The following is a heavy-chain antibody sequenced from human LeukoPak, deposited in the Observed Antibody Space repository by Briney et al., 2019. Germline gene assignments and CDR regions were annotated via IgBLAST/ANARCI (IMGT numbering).Heavy chain of an antibody. CDR2: INPSGGST. CDR3: ARPLIALKDYYYGMDV. CDR1: GYTLTSYY. D-gene: IGHD2-8*01. V-gene: IGHV1-46*01. J-gene: IGHJ6*02. Sequence: GASVKVSCKASGYTLTSYYMHWVRQAPGQGLEWMGVINPSGGSTRSAQKFQGRVTITRDTSTSTVYMELSSLRSEDTAVYYCARPLIALKDYYYGMDVWGQGTTVTVSS.